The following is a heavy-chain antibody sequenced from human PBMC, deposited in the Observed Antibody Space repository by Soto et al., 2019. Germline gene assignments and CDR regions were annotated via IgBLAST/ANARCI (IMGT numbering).Heavy chain of an antibody. Sequence: HPGGSLRLSCAASGFTFSNYAMTWVRQGPGKGLEWVSGISSSGGRSYYADSVKGRFTISRDNAKNTLYLQMNSLRAEDTAVYYCASTILSSSPLKIFDYWGQGTLVTVSS. V-gene: IGHV3-23*01. CDR1: GFTFSNYA. CDR3: ASTILSSSPLKIFDY. J-gene: IGHJ4*02. D-gene: IGHD6-6*01. CDR2: ISSSGGRS.